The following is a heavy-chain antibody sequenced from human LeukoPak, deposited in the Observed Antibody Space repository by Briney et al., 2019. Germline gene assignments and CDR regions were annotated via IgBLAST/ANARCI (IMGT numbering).Heavy chain of an antibody. CDR3: ANAHNYDGPYDY. CDR1: GFTFSSYS. D-gene: IGHD3-22*01. V-gene: IGHV3-21*04. Sequence: PGGSLRLSCAASGFTFSSYSMNWVRQAPGKGLEWVSSISSSSSYIYYADSVKGRFTISRDNAKNSLYLQMNSLRAEDTATYFCANAHNYDGPYDYWGQGTLVTVSS. J-gene: IGHJ4*02. CDR2: ISSSSSYI.